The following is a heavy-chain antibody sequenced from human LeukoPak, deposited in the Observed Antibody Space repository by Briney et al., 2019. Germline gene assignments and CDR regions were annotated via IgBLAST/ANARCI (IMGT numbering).Heavy chain of an antibody. CDR1: GFSFSSFW. CDR2: IKEDGSEK. J-gene: IGHJ4*02. V-gene: IGHV3-7*03. CDR3: AYSRSSLAAGY. D-gene: IGHD2-15*01. Sequence: PGGSLRLSCAASGFSFSSFWLSWVRQAPEKGLEWVANIKEDGSEKYYVDSVKGRFTIPRDNAKKSLYLQMSSLRAEDTAVYYCAYSRSSLAAGYWGQGTPVTVSS.